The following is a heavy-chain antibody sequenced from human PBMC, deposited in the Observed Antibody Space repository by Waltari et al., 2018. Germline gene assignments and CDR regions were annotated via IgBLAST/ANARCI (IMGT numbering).Heavy chain of an antibody. D-gene: IGHD6-19*01. Sequence: QVQLVQSGAQVKKPGASVKVSCKASGYTFTSYDINWVRQATGQGLEWMGWMNPNSGNTNYAQKFQGWVTMTRDTSISTAYMELSRLRSDDTAVYYCARGRGGWYDFDYWGQGTLVTVSS. V-gene: IGHV1-8*01. CDR2: MNPNSGNT. CDR1: GYTFTSYD. J-gene: IGHJ4*02. CDR3: ARGRGGWYDFDY.